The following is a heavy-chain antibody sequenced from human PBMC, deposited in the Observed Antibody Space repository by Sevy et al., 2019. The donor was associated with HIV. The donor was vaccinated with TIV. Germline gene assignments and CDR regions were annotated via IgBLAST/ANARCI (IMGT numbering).Heavy chain of an antibody. CDR3: ARRRGYCSGGSCYPGGGTFDY. CDR1: GGSISSSSYY. CDR2: IYYSGST. Sequence: SETLSLTCTVSGGSISSSSYYWGWIRQPPGKGLEWIGSIYYSGSTYYNPSLKSRVTISVDTSKNHFSLKLSSVTAADTAVYYCARRRGYCSGGSCYPGGGTFDYWGQGTLVTVSS. V-gene: IGHV4-39*01. D-gene: IGHD2-15*01. J-gene: IGHJ4*02.